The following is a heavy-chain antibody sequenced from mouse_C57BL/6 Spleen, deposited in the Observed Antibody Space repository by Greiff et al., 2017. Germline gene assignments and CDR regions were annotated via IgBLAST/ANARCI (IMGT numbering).Heavy chain of an antibody. J-gene: IGHJ2*01. Sequence: QVQLQQPGAELVRPGSSVKLSCKASGYTFTSYWMDWVKQRPGQGLEWIGNIYPSDSETHCNQKFKDKATLTVDKSSSTAYMQLSSLTSEDSAVYYCARDFEGYFDYWGQGTTLTVSS. CDR2: IYPSDSET. CDR1: GYTFTSYW. CDR3: ARDFEGYFDY. V-gene: IGHV1-61*01.